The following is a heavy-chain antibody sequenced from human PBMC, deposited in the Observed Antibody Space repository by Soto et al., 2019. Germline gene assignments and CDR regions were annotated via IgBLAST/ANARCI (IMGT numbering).Heavy chain of an antibody. V-gene: IGHV1-46*01. Sequence: ASVKVSCKASGYTFTGYYMHWVRQAPGQGLEWMGIINPSGGSTSYAQKFQGRVTMTRDTSTSTVYMEMSSLRSEDTAVYYCARERITMIVVSAFDIWGQGTMVTVS. CDR2: INPSGGST. D-gene: IGHD3-22*01. CDR3: ARERITMIVVSAFDI. CDR1: GYTFTGYY. J-gene: IGHJ3*02.